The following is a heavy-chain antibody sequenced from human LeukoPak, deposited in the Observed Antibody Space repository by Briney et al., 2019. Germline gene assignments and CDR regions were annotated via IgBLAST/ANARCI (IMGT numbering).Heavy chain of an antibody. D-gene: IGHD2-2*01. CDR1: GFTFSSYA. CDR3: VRDSSSSLSYIDWFDP. V-gene: IGHV3-21*01. CDR2: ISSSNSYI. J-gene: IGHJ5*02. Sequence: GGSLRLSCAASGFTFSSYAMSWVRQAPGKGLEWVSSISSSNSYIYYADSIKGRFTISRDNAKNSLYLQMNSLRAEDTAVYYCVRDSSSSLSYIDWFDPWGQGTLVTVSS.